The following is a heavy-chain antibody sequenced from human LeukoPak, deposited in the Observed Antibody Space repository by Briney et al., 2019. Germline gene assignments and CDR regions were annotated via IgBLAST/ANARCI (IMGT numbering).Heavy chain of an antibody. CDR1: GGSISSGGYY. CDR3: ARSEDWFDP. J-gene: IGHJ5*02. Sequence: SETLSLTCTVSGGSISSGGYYWSWIRQPPGKGLEWIGYIYHSGSTYYNPSLKSRVTISVDRSKNQFSLKLSSVTAADTAVYYCARSEDWFDPWGQGTLVTVSS. CDR2: IYHSGST. V-gene: IGHV4-30-2*01.